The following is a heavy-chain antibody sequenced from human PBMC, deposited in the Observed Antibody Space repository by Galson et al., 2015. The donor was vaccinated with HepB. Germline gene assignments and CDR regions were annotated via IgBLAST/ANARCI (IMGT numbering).Heavy chain of an antibody. D-gene: IGHD6-6*01. CDR3: ARDMDGIAARLPSRPGFDP. Sequence: SVKVSCKASGYTFTGYYMHWVRQAPGQGLEWMGWINPNSGGTNYAQKFQGWVTMTRDTSISTAYMELSRLRSDDTAVYYCARDMDGIAARLPSRPGFDPWGQGTLVTVSS. J-gene: IGHJ5*02. CDR1: GYTFTGYY. V-gene: IGHV1-2*04. CDR2: INPNSGGT.